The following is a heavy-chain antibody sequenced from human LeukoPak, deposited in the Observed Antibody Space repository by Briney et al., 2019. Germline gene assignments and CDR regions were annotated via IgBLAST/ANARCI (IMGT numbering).Heavy chain of an antibody. CDR3: ARGRGWGILDS. Sequence: ASVKVSCKVSGYTLTELSMHWVRQAPGKGLEWMGGFDPEDGETIYAQTFQGRLTMTANTSIDTAYMELSSLTFDDTAIYYCARGRGWGILDSWGQGNLVTVSS. D-gene: IGHD6-19*01. CDR2: FDPEDGET. J-gene: IGHJ4*02. CDR1: GYTLTELS. V-gene: IGHV1-24*01.